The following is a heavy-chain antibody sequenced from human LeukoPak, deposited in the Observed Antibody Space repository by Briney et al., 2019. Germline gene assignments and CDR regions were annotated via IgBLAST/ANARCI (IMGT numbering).Heavy chain of an antibody. V-gene: IGHV4-39*07. CDR3: AREGKNYDYVWGSYRLNAFDI. CDR2: IYYSGST. Sequence: SETLSLTCTVSGGSISSSSYYWGWIRQPPGKGLEWIGSIYYSGSTYYNPSLKSRVTISVDTSKNQFSLKLSSVTAADTAVYYCAREGKNYDYVWGSYRLNAFDIWGQGTMVTVSS. D-gene: IGHD3-16*02. J-gene: IGHJ3*02. CDR1: GGSISSSSYY.